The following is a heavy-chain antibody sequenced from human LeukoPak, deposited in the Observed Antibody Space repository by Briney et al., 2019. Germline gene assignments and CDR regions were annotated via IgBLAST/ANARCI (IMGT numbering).Heavy chain of an antibody. Sequence: GGSLRLSCAASGFTFSSYSMNWVRQAPGKGLEWVSSISSSSSYIYYADSVKGRFTISRDNAKNSVYLQMNSLRAEDTAVYYCARWYDYDSKGYNYYFDYWGQGTLVTVSS. CDR3: ARWYDYDSKGYNYYFDY. D-gene: IGHD3-22*01. J-gene: IGHJ4*02. V-gene: IGHV3-21*01. CDR2: ISSSSSYI. CDR1: GFTFSSYS.